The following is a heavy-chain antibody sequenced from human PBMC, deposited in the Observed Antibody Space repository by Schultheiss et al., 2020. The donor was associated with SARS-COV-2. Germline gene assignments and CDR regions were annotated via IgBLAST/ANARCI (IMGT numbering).Heavy chain of an antibody. Sequence: SETLSLTCAVSGAPIGNSNWWSWVRQSPGKGLEWIGQIYHTGITNYNPSLKSRVTISVDKSKNQFSLKLNSVTAADTAVYYCARIRLYSSSSLFRGYYYYMDVWGKGTTVTVSS. CDR2: IYHTGIT. V-gene: IGHV4-4*02. D-gene: IGHD6-6*01. CDR1: GAPIGNSNW. J-gene: IGHJ6*03. CDR3: ARIRLYSSSSLFRGYYYYMDV.